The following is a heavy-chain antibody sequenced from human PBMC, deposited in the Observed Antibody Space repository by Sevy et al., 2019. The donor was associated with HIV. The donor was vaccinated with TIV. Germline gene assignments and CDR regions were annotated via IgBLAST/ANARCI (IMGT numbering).Heavy chain of an antibody. CDR2: IYGSRGVT. CDR3: AGGRYDSSGSFDAFDI. CDR1: GFTFSSYA. D-gene: IGHD3-22*01. J-gene: IGHJ3*02. V-gene: IGHV3-23*01. Sequence: GGSLRLSCAASGFTFSSYALNWVRQAPGKGLEWVSTIYGSRGVTYYADYVKGRFTISRDNSKNTLYLQMNSLRTGDTAVYFCAGGRYDSSGSFDAFDIWGQGTMVTVS.